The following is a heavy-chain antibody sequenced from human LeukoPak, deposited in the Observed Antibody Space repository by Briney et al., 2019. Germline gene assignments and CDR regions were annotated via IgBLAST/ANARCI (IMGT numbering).Heavy chain of an antibody. CDR1: GFTFSSYA. Sequence: GGSLRLSCAASGFTFSSYAMSWVRQAPGKGLEWVSAISGSGGSTYYADSVKGRFTISRDNSKNTLYLQMNSLRAEDTAVCYCAKQWLDQYFQHWGQGTLVTVSS. V-gene: IGHV3-23*01. J-gene: IGHJ1*01. CDR3: AKQWLDQYFQH. CDR2: ISGSGGST. D-gene: IGHD6-19*01.